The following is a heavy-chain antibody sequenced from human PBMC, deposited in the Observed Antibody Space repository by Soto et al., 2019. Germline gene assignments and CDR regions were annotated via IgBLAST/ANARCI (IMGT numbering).Heavy chain of an antibody. D-gene: IGHD5-18*01. Sequence: SETLSLTCTVSGGSISSYYWSWIRQPPGKGLEWIGYIYYSGSTNYNPSLKSRVTISVDTSKNQFSLKLSSVTAADTAVYYCARDNGYSYGYTLAHWGQGTLVTVSS. J-gene: IGHJ4*02. V-gene: IGHV4-59*01. CDR1: GGSISSYY. CDR3: ARDNGYSYGYTLAH. CDR2: IYYSGST.